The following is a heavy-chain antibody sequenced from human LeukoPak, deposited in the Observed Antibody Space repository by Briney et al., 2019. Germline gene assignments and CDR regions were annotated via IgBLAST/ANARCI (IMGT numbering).Heavy chain of an antibody. CDR1: GYTFSSYE. V-gene: IGHV3-48*03. D-gene: IGHD3-10*01. Sequence: GGSLRLSCAVSGYTFSSYEMNWVRQAPGKGLEWVSYISSSGSTIYYADSVKGRFTISRDNAKNSLYLQMNSLRAEDTAVYYCARGPTQKILLRSGEFFPFDYWGQGTLVTVSS. J-gene: IGHJ4*02. CDR2: ISSSGSTI. CDR3: ARGPTQKILLRSGEFFPFDY.